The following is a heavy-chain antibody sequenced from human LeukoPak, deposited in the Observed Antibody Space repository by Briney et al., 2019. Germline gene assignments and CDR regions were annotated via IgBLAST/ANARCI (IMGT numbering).Heavy chain of an antibody. CDR1: GYTFSSCD. Sequence: PGGSLRLSCAVSGYTFSSCDIWWCRQAPGEGLGWVSAISASGDGTYYADSVKGRFTISRDNFENTLYLQMNSLRAEDTSLYYCAKVRDSPYDFFDYWGQGILVTVSS. CDR2: ISASGDGT. CDR3: AKVRDSPYDFFDY. V-gene: IGHV3-23*01. J-gene: IGHJ4*02. D-gene: IGHD2-15*01.